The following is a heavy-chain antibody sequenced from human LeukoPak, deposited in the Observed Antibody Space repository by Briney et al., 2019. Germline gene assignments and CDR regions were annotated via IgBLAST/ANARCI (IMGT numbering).Heavy chain of an antibody. J-gene: IGHJ4*02. CDR1: GFTFNNYW. CDR3: AKEPRVAARQYYFDY. V-gene: IGHV3-7*01. D-gene: IGHD6-6*01. Sequence: GGSLRLSCAASGFTFNNYWMTWVRQAPGKGLEWVANIKQDGSEKFYVDSVKGRFTISRENTKNLLYLQMNSLRSEDTAVYCCAKEPRVAARQYYFDYWGQGTLVTVSS. CDR2: IKQDGSEK.